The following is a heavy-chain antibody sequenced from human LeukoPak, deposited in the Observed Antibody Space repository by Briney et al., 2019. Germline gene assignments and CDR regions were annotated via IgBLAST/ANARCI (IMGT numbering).Heavy chain of an antibody. V-gene: IGHV1-18*01. CDR3: AREDPGGAFDV. Sequence: GASVKVSCKASGYTFTNYAISWVRQAPGQGLEWMGWIGTYNGSPDYAQSLQGRVTKTTDTSTSTAYMELRSLKSEDTAVYYCAREDPGGAFDVWGRGTMVTVSS. J-gene: IGHJ3*01. CDR1: GYTFTNYA. CDR2: IGTYNGSP. D-gene: IGHD3-16*01.